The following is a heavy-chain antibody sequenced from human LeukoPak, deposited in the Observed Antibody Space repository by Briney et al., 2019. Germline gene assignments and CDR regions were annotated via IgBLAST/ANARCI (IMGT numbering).Heavy chain of an antibody. V-gene: IGHV1-8*01. J-gene: IGHJ3*02. CDR1: GYTFTSYD. Sequence: ASVKVSCKASGYTFTSYDINWVRQATGQGLEWMGWMNPNSGNTVYAQKFQGRVTMTRNTSISTAYMELSSMRSEDTAVYYCARGLLDYYDSSGYYPLSLDAFDIWGQGTMVTVSS. D-gene: IGHD3-22*01. CDR2: MNPNSGNT. CDR3: ARGLLDYYDSSGYYPLSLDAFDI.